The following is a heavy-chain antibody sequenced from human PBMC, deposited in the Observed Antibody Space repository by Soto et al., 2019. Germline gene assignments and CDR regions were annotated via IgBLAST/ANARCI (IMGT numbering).Heavy chain of an antibody. CDR2: IYWNDDK. D-gene: IGHD3-10*01. V-gene: IGHV2-5*01. Sequence: GPTLVNPTQTLTLTCTFSGFSLSTSGVGVGWIRQPPGKALEWLALIYWNDDKRYSPSLKSRLTITKDTSKNQVVLTMTNMDPVDTATYYCASSRGELLGEGRPYYYYVMDFWGKGTTVTVSS. J-gene: IGHJ6*04. CDR1: GFSLSTSGVG. CDR3: ASSRGELLGEGRPYYYYVMDF.